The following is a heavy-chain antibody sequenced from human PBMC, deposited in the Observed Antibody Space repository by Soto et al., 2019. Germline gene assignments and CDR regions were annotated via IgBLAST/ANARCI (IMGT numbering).Heavy chain of an antibody. CDR3: ARREGYYGSPGCFDP. D-gene: IGHD2-15*01. J-gene: IGHJ5*02. CDR2: VYYNENT. V-gene: IGHV4-39*01. Sequence: SETLSLTCSVSGGSISSFTYYWGWIRQPPGKGLEWIGTVYYNENTYYNPSLKSRVTITVDTAKNQFSLNLRPVTAADTAMYLCARREGYYGSPGCFDPWGQGTLVTVSA. CDR1: GGSISSFTYY.